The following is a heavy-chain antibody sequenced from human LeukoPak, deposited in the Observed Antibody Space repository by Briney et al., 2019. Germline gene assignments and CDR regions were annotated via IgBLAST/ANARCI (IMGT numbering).Heavy chain of an antibody. CDR1: GFTFSTYA. Sequence: GGSLRLSCAASGFTFSTYAMSWVRQAPGKGLEWVSAISGSGANTYYADSVRGRFTISRDNSKNTLYLHMNSLRAEDTAVCYCAKERAGYTNPYYFDYWGQGTLVTVSS. CDR2: ISGSGANT. D-gene: IGHD3-16*02. CDR3: AKERAGYTNPYYFDY. J-gene: IGHJ4*02. V-gene: IGHV3-23*01.